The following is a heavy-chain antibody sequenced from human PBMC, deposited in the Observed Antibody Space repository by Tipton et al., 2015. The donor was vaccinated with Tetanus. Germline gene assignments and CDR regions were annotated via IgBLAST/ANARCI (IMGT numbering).Heavy chain of an antibody. D-gene: IGHD5-24*01. Sequence: QLVQSGAEVKKPGASVKVSCKASGYTFTDRYMHWVRQAPGQGLEWMGWINPNSGDTNYAQEFQGRFTMTRDPSISTVYMELSRLRSDDTAVYYCARGGATMTGTSVRGDYWGQGTLVTVSS. CDR1: GYTFTDRY. J-gene: IGHJ4*02. V-gene: IGHV1-2*02. CDR3: ARGGATMTGTSVRGDY. CDR2: INPNSGDT.